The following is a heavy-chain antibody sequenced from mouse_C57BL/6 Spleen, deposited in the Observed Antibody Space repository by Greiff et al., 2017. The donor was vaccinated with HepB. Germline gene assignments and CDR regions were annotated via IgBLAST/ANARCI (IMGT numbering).Heavy chain of an antibody. Sequence: EVKLMESGEGLVKPGGSLKLSCAASGFTFSSYAMSWVRQTPEKRLEWVAYISSGGDYIYYADTVKGRFTISRDNARNTLYLQMSSLKSEDTAMYYCTTLYYYGSSYGYFDVWGTGTTVTVSS. CDR1: GFTFSSYA. J-gene: IGHJ1*03. V-gene: IGHV5-9-1*02. D-gene: IGHD1-1*01. CDR2: ISSGGDYI. CDR3: TTLYYYGSSYGYFDV.